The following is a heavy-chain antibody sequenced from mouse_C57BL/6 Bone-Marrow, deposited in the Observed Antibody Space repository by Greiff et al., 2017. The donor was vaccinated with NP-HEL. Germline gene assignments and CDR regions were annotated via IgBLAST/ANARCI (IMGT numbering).Heavy chain of an antibody. D-gene: IGHD4-1*01. Sequence: EVKLQESGPELVKPGASVKIPCKASGYTFTDYNMDWVKQSHGKSLEWIGDINPNNGGTIYNQKFKGKATLTVDKSSSTAYMELRSLTSEDTAVYYCARRLGPHYYAMDYWGQGTSVTVSS. J-gene: IGHJ4*01. CDR2: INPNNGGT. CDR3: ARRLGPHYYAMDY. CDR1: GYTFTDYN. V-gene: IGHV1-18*01.